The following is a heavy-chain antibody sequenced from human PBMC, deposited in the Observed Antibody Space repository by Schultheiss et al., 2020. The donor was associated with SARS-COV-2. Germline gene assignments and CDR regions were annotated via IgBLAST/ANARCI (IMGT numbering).Heavy chain of an antibody. J-gene: IGHJ6*02. V-gene: IGHV3-30*03. CDR2: ISYDGSNK. D-gene: IGHD4-17*01. CDR3: AGAQNSDYGDYDPKATNSYYYYYYGMDV. Sequence: GESLKISCAASGFTFSNAWMNWVRQAPGKGLEWVAVISYDGSNKYYADSVKGRFTISRDNSKNTLYLQMNSLRAEDTAVYYCAGAQNSDYGDYDPKATNSYYYYYYGMDVWGQGTTVTVSS. CDR1: GFTFSNAW.